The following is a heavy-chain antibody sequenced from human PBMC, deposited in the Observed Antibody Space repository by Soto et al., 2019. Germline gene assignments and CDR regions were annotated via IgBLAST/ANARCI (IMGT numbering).Heavy chain of an antibody. Sequence: QVQLLESGPGLVKPSEALSLTCSVSGDSVTSNYWSWIRQTPGKGLEWIGYVYNIGSTNYNPSLRSRVTIAADTSKNQSSLRLRSVTAADTAVYYCARDGDYGGQQYWGQGTLVTVSS. J-gene: IGHJ4*02. D-gene: IGHD3-16*01. CDR3: ARDGDYGGQQY. CDR2: VYNIGST. CDR1: GDSVTSNY. V-gene: IGHV4-59*02.